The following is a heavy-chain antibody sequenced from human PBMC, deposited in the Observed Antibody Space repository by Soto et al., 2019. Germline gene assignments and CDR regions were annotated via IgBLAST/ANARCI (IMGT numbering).Heavy chain of an antibody. Sequence: GGSLRLSCAASGFTFSSYAMSWVRQAPGKGLEWVSAISGSGGSTYYADSVKGRFTISRDNSKNTLYLQMNSLRAEDTAVYYWATGQWFAADAFDIWGQGTMVTVSS. CDR3: ATGQWFAADAFDI. V-gene: IGHV3-23*01. J-gene: IGHJ3*02. D-gene: IGHD3-10*01. CDR1: GFTFSSYA. CDR2: ISGSGGST.